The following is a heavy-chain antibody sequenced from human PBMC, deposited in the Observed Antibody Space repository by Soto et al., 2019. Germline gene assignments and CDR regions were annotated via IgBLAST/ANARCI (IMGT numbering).Heavy chain of an antibody. CDR2: IYGSGRGI. Sequence: EVRLLESGGGLVQPGGSLTLSCSASGLPHSSFAMMRVRQAPGKGLQCVAGIYGSGRGIEYADSVKGRFTISRDNSKNTVYLQMTDLRADDTAVYYCAKDAVYNDGLWLMDHWGRGTQVTVSS. CDR1: GLPHSSFA. J-gene: IGHJ4*02. V-gene: IGHV3-23*05. D-gene: IGHD2-21*01. CDR3: AKDAVYNDGLWLMDH.